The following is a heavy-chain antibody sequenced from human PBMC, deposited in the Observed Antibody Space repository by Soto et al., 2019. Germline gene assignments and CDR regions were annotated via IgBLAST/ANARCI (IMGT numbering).Heavy chain of an antibody. V-gene: IGHV3-23*01. CDR1: GFTFDNYA. CDR2: ITGSGFDT. Sequence: EVELLESGGGIIQPGGSLRLSCVASGFTFDNYAMTWVRQAPGKGLEWVSFITGSGFDTYTADSVKGRFTVSRDNSKNTLYLQMNSLKAEDTAVYYCAKRRPQYFDDWGQGTLVTVSS. J-gene: IGHJ4*02. CDR3: AKRRPQYFDD.